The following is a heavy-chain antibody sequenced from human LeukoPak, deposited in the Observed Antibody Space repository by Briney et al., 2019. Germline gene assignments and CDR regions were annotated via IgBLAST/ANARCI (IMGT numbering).Heavy chain of an antibody. D-gene: IGHD2-2*02. V-gene: IGHV4-59*12. J-gene: IGHJ6*03. CDR2: IYYSGST. CDR3: ARGPGCSSTSCYMTGSYYYMDV. CDR1: GCSISSYY. Sequence: PSETLSLTCTVSGCSISSYYWSWIRQPPGKGLEWIGYIYYSGSTNYNPSLKSRVTISVDTSKNQFSLKLSSVTAADTAVYYCARGPGCSSTSCYMTGSYYYMDVWGKGTTVTVSS.